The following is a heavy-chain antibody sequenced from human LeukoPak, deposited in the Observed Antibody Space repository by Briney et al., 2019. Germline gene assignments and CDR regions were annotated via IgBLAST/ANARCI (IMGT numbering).Heavy chain of an antibody. CDR3: ARDRTSSSDALDV. CDR1: EFTFSSHG. J-gene: IGHJ3*01. V-gene: IGHV3-30*03. D-gene: IGHD6-6*01. Sequence: GGSLRLFCVASEFTFSSHGMHWVRQAPGKGLEWVAVISYDTRSNYHVDSVKGRFTISRDNSKNILYLQMNSLRPEDTAMYYCARDRTSSSDALDVWGLGTLVTVSS. CDR2: ISYDTRSN.